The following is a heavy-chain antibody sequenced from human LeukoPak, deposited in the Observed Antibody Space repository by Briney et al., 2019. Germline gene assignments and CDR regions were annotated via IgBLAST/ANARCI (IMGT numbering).Heavy chain of an antibody. D-gene: IGHD3-22*01. CDR1: GGTFSSYA. CDR3: ARGGASYYYDSSGYSFDY. V-gene: IGHV1-69*04. CDR2: IIPILGIA. Sequence: GASVKVSCKASGGTFSSYAISWVRQAPGQGLEWMGRIIPILGIANYAQKFQGRVTITADKSTSTAYMELSSLRSEDTAVYYCARGGASYYYDSSGYSFDYWGQGTLVTVSS. J-gene: IGHJ4*02.